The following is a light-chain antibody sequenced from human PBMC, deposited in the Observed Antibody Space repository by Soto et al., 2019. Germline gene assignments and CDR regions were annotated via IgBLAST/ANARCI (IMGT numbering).Light chain of an antibody. J-gene: IGKJ4*01. V-gene: IGKV1-9*01. CDR2: AAS. CDR1: QGISSH. CDR3: QQVNSYPLT. Sequence: DIQLTQSPSFLSASVGDRVTITCRASQGISSHLVWYQQKPGEAPNLLIYAASTLQSGVPSRFSGSGSGTEFTLTISSLQPEDFATYSCQQVNSYPLTFGGGTKVEMK.